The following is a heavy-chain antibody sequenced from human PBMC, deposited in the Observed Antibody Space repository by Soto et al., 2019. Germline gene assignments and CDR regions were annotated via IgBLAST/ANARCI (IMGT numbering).Heavy chain of an antibody. CDR1: GGSFSGYY. J-gene: IGHJ3*02. CDR2: IYYSGST. CDR3: ARHQRIAAAATAAFDI. Sequence: SETLSLTCAVYGGSFSGYYWSWIRQPPGKGLEWIGEIYYSGSTYYNPSLKSRVTISVDTSKNQFSLKLSSVTAADTAVYYCARHQRIAAAATAAFDIWGQGTMVTVSS. V-gene: IGHV4-34*01. D-gene: IGHD6-13*01.